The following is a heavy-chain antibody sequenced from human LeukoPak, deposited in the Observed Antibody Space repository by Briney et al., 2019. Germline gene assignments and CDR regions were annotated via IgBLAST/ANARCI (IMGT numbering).Heavy chain of an antibody. D-gene: IGHD2-2*01. J-gene: IGHJ4*02. CDR2: MRADGVKI. V-gene: IGHV3-7*03. CDR3: AVEDSKYQLHQLPY. CDR1: TFTFSTSW. Sequence: GGSLRLSCVDSTFTFSTSWMSWVRQAPGKGLEWVANMRADGVKIYYGDSVKGRFTISRDNAKNSLYLQMNSLRAEDTAVYYCAVEDSKYQLHQLPYWGQGTLVTVSS.